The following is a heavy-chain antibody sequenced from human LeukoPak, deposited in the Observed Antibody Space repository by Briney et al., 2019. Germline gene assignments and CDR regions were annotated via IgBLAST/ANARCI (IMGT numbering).Heavy chain of an antibody. Sequence: SETLSLTCAVYGGSFSGYYWSWIRQPPGEGREWIGEIKHSGSTNYKPSLTSRVPISVDTSKHQFSLKLSSVTAADKAVYYCARDLGYCSSTSCYPYFDYWGQGTLVTVSS. CDR1: GGSFSGYY. CDR2: IKHSGST. CDR3: ARDLGYCSSTSCYPYFDY. D-gene: IGHD2-2*01. J-gene: IGHJ4*02. V-gene: IGHV4-34*01.